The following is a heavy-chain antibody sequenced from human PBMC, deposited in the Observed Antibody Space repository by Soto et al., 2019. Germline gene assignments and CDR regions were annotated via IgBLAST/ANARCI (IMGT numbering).Heavy chain of an antibody. Sequence: VGSLRLSCEASGFTFSNHGMHWVRQAPGEGLEWVAVIASDGRDKKFANSVKGRFTISRDNSRDTLYLQMDSLRPDDTALYYCAKDRAVRAASYYLDYWGQGTLVTVSS. CDR2: IASDGRDK. CDR3: AKDRAVRAASYYLDY. J-gene: IGHJ4*02. CDR1: GFTFSNHG. D-gene: IGHD1-26*01. V-gene: IGHV3-30*02.